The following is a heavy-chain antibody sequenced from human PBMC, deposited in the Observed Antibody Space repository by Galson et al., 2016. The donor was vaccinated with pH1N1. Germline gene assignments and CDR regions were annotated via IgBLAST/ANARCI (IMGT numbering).Heavy chain of an antibody. Sequence: SLRLSCAASEFTFSSYWMRWVRQAPGKGLEWVANIKQDGGEKYYVDSVRGRFTISRDNAKNSLYLQMNSLRAEDTAVYYCARDLGYLGGTGFDYWGQGTLVTVSS. CDR3: ARDLGYLGGTGFDY. CDR2: IKQDGGEK. D-gene: IGHD1-26*01. V-gene: IGHV3-7*04. CDR1: EFTFSSYW. J-gene: IGHJ4*02.